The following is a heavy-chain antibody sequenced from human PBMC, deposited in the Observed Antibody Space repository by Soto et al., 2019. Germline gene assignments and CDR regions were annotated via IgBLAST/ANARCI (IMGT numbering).Heavy chain of an antibody. V-gene: IGHV4-39*01. CDR3: AGQGVAEWLYSA. Sequence: QLQLQESGPGLVKPSETLSLTCTVSGGSISSSSYYLGWIRQPPGKGLEWLGSIYYRGRTYSNPPLKSRVTISVDTSNNQFSVKLSSVTAADAAVYYCAGQGVAEWLYSAWGQGTLVTVSS. J-gene: IGHJ4*02. D-gene: IGHD3-3*01. CDR2: IYYRGRT. CDR1: GGSISSSSYY.